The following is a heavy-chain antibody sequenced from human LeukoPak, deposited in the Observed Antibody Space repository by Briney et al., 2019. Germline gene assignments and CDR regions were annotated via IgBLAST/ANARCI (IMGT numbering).Heavy chain of an antibody. V-gene: IGHV3-23*01. CDR1: GFTFSSYG. D-gene: IGHD2-2*01. J-gene: IGHJ4*02. CDR3: AKSLGYCSSTSCYGNDY. Sequence: HPGGSLRLSCAASGFTFSSYGMSWVRQAPGKGLEWVSAISGSGGSTYYADSVKGRFTISRDNSKNTLYLQMNSLRAEDTAVYYCAKSLGYCSSTSCYGNDYWGQGTLVTVSS. CDR2: ISGSGGST.